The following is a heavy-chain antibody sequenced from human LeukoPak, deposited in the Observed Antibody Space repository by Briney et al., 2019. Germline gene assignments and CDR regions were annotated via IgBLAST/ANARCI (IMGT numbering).Heavy chain of an antibody. J-gene: IGHJ4*02. D-gene: IGHD5-12*01. Sequence: GESLKISCKGSGYTFTSHWISWVRQMPGKGLEWMGKIDPSDSYTNYSPSFQGHVTISADKSISTAYLQWSSLRASDTAMYYCARAPDSDSGYDYFDYWGREPWSPSPQ. V-gene: IGHV5-10-1*01. CDR1: GYTFTSHW. CDR2: IDPSDSYT. CDR3: ARAPDSDSGYDYFDY.